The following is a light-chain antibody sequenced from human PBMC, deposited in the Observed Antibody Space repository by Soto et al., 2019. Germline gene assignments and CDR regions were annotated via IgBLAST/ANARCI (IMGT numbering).Light chain of an antibody. CDR1: QSISSW. CDR2: KAS. J-gene: IGKJ4*01. Sequence: DIQMTQSPSTLSASVGDRVTITCRASQSISSWLAWYQQKPGKAPKLLIYKASSLESGVPSRFRGSGSGTEFPLTISSLQPDDFATYYCQQYNSYPLTFGGGTKVEIK. CDR3: QQYNSYPLT. V-gene: IGKV1-5*03.